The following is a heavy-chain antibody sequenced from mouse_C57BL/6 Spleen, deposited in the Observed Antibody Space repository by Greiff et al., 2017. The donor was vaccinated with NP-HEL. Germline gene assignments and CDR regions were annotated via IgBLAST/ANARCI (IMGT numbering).Heavy chain of an antibody. CDR3: TRRGGSSSCFAY. CDR2: IYPGNSDT. V-gene: IGHV1-5*01. CDR1: GYTFTSYW. Sequence: EVKLQQSGTVLARPGASVKMSCKTSGYTFTSYWMHWVKQRPGQGLEWIGAIYPGNSDTSYNQKFKGKAKLTAVTSASTAYMELSSLTNEDSAVCYCTRRGGSSSCFAYWGQGTPLTVSS. J-gene: IGHJ2*01. D-gene: IGHD1-1*01.